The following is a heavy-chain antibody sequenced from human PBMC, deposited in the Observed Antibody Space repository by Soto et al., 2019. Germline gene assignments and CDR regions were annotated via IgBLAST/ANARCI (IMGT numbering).Heavy chain of an antibody. CDR2: IYYSGST. J-gene: IGHJ4*02. CDR1: GGSFSGYY. CDR3: ARGVIH. V-gene: IGHV4-31*11. Sequence: SETLSLTCAVYGGSFSGYYWSWIRQHPGKGLEWIGYIYYSGSTSYNPSLKSRLTISVDTSKNQFSLKLSSVTAADTAVHYCARGVIHWGQGTLVTVSS. D-gene: IGHD3-16*02.